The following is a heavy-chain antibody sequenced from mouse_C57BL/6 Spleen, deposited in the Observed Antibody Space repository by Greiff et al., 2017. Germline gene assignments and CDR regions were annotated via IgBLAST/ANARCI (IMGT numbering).Heavy chain of an antibody. CDR1: GYAFSSSW. CDR2: IYPGDGDT. Sequence: VQLQQSGPELVKPGASVKISCKASGYAFSSSWMNWVKQRPGKGLEWIGRIYPGDGDTNYNGKFKGKATLTADKSSSTAYMQLSSLTSEDSAVYFCAKHYYGSSFYWYFDVWGTGTTVTVSS. V-gene: IGHV1-82*01. CDR3: AKHYYGSSFYWYFDV. J-gene: IGHJ1*03. D-gene: IGHD1-1*01.